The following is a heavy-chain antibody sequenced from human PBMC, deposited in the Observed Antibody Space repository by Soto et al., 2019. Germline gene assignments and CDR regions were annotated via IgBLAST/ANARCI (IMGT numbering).Heavy chain of an antibody. V-gene: IGHV1-69*13. Sequence: SVKVSCKASGGTFSSYAISWVRQAPGQGLEWMGGIIPIFGTANYAQKFQGRVTITADESTSTAYMELSSLRSEDTAVYYCASEYYYDSSGLYPPPFDYWGQGTLVTVSS. CDR2: IIPIFGTA. CDR3: ASEYYYDSSGLYPPPFDY. J-gene: IGHJ4*02. CDR1: GGTFSSYA. D-gene: IGHD3-22*01.